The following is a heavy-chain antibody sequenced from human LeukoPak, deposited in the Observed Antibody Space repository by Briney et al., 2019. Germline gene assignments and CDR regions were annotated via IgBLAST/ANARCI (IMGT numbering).Heavy chain of an antibody. D-gene: IGHD6-13*01. V-gene: IGHV3-30-3*01. CDR3: ARDWAAAAGSAFDY. CDR2: ISNDGSDK. J-gene: IGHJ4*02. CDR1: GFTFSSYA. Sequence: PGRSLRLSCAASGFTFSSYAMHWVRQAPGKGLEWVAVISNDGSDKYYADSVKGRFTISRDNSRNTLYLQMNSLRAEDTAVYYCARDWAAAAGSAFDYWGQGTLVTVSS.